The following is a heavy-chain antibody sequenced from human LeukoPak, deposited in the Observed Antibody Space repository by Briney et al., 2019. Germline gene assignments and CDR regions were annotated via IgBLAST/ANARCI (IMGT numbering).Heavy chain of an antibody. CDR3: ARDSVVRGFDY. Sequence: SETLSLTCTVSGGSISSSSNYWGWIRQPPGKGLEWIGSIYYSGSTYYNPSPKSRVTISVDTSKNQFSLKLSSVTAADTAVYYCARDSVVRGFDYWGQGTLVTVSS. D-gene: IGHD3-10*01. CDR1: GGSISSSSNY. V-gene: IGHV4-39*07. CDR2: IYYSGST. J-gene: IGHJ4*02.